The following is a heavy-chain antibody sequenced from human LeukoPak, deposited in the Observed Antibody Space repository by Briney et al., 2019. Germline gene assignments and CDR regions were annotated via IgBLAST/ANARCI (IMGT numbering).Heavy chain of an antibody. CDR3: ARVLTATIGFDY. D-gene: IGHD5-12*01. Sequence: TSETLSLTCTVSGGSISSYYWSWIRQPPGKGLEWIGFIYDSGSTNYNPSLKSRVTISVDTSKNQFSLKLSSVTAADTAVYYCARVLTATIGFDYWGQGTLVTVSS. CDR2: IYDSGST. CDR1: GGSISSYY. J-gene: IGHJ4*02. V-gene: IGHV4-59*12.